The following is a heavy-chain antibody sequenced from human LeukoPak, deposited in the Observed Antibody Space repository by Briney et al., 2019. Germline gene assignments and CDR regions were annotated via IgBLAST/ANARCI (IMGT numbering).Heavy chain of an antibody. CDR3: ASRVGFLEWFYFDY. Sequence: GGSLRLSCAASGFTVNTNFMSWVRQAPGKGLEWVSVIFGGGTTYYADSVKGRFTISRDKSKNTLYLQMNSLSAEDTAVYYCASRVGFLEWFYFDYWGQGTLVTVSS. D-gene: IGHD3-3*01. CDR1: GFTVNTNF. V-gene: IGHV3-66*01. CDR2: IFGGGTT. J-gene: IGHJ4*02.